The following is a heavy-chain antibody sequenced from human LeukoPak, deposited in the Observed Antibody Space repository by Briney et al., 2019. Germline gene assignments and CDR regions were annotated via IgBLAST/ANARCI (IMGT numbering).Heavy chain of an antibody. CDR3: TRDAADGSPPSDY. CDR2: IRSKAYGGTT. D-gene: IGHD5-24*01. V-gene: IGHV3-49*03. Sequence: GESLRLSCTASGFTFGDYAMSWFRQAPGKGLEWVGFIRSKAYGGTTEYAASVKGRFTISRDDSKSIAYLQMNSLKTEDTAVYYCTRDAADGSPPSDYWGQGTLVTVSS. CDR1: GFTFGDYA. J-gene: IGHJ4*02.